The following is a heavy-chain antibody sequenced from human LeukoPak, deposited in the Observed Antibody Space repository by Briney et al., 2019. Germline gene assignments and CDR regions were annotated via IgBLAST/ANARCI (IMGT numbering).Heavy chain of an antibody. CDR1: GFTFSKFP. J-gene: IGHJ5*02. D-gene: IGHD2-2*02. Sequence: GGSLRLSCAASGFTFSKFPMGWVRQAPGRGLEWVSAISASGDVTFYADSLRGRFTISRDNSKNTLYLQMNSLRAEDTAMYYCTRAGVICSSTNCYSDGFDPWGQGTLVTVSS. V-gene: IGHV3-23*01. CDR2: ISASGDVT. CDR3: TRAGVICSSTNCYSDGFDP.